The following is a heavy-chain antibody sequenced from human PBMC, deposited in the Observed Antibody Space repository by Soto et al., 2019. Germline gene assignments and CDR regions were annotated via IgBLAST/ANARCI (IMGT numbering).Heavy chain of an antibody. CDR2: INQDGGVT. J-gene: IGHJ4*02. CDR1: GFTFISSF. CDR3: ARYYRGSGRYFFDY. Sequence: QPGGSLRLSCVASGFTFISSFMGWIRQAPGKGPEWVANINQDGGVTYYVDSVEGRFTISRDSTKDSLYLQMNSLRGEDTAIYYCARYYRGSGRYFFDYWGQGTPVTVSS. D-gene: IGHD6-19*01. V-gene: IGHV3-7*03.